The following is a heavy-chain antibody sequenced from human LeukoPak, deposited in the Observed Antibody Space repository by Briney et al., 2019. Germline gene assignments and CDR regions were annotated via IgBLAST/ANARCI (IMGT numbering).Heavy chain of an antibody. CDR1: GGSISSGGYS. V-gene: IGHV4-30-2*01. D-gene: IGHD3-10*01. J-gene: IGHJ5*02. CDR2: IYHSGST. Sequence: PSETLSLTCAVSGGSISSGGYSWSWIRQPPGKGLEWIGYIYHSGSTYYNPSLKSRVTISVDRSKNQFSLKLSSVTAADTAVYYCARGSTYYYGSGSYGNWFDPWGQGTLVTVSP. CDR3: ARGSTYYYGSGSYGNWFDP.